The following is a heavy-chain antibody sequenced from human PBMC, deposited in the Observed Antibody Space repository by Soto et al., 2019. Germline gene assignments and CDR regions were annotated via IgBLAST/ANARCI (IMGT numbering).Heavy chain of an antibody. V-gene: IGHV1-3*01. Sequence: QVQLAQSGAEVKKPGASVKISCKASGYNFIGYALHWVRQAPGQRPEWMGWINAANGDTKYSQKFQGRVTMTAEPSASKGYLEMTSLKSDDTAVYYCTIFHSHGMDVWGQGTTVTVSS. CDR2: INAANGDT. D-gene: IGHD3-3*01. CDR3: TIFHSHGMDV. CDR1: GYNFIGYA. J-gene: IGHJ6*02.